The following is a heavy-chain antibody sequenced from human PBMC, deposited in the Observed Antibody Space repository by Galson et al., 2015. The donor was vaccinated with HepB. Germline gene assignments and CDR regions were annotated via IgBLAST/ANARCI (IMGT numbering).Heavy chain of an antibody. CDR1: GFTFSNNG. D-gene: IGHD1-26*01. Sequence: SLRLSCAASGFTFSNNGMHWVRQAPGKGLEWVAFIRYDGTTKYHAASLKGRFTISRDNSKNTLYLQMNSLRPDDTAVYYCANLLRYSGSYYHYFYGMDVWGQGTTVTVSS. CDR2: IRYDGTTK. V-gene: IGHV3-30*02. CDR3: ANLLRYSGSYYHYFYGMDV. J-gene: IGHJ6*02.